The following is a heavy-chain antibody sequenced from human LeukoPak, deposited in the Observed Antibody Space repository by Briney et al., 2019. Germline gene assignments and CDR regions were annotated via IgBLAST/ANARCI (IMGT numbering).Heavy chain of an antibody. D-gene: IGHD2-15*01. J-gene: IGHJ3*02. V-gene: IGHV4-4*09. Sequence: SETLSLTCTVSGGSISSYYWSWIRQPPGTGLEWVGYIYTSGSTNYYPSLKSRVTISVDTSKNQFSLKLSSVTAADTAVYYCARRVVAAKGSAFDIWGQGTMVTVSS. CDR3: ARRVVAAKGSAFDI. CDR2: IYTSGST. CDR1: GGSISSYY.